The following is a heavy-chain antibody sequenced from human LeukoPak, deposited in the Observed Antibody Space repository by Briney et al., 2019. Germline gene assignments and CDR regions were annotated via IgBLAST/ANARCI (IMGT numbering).Heavy chain of an antibody. Sequence: GGSLRLSCAASGFTFSRLAMTWVRQAPGKGLEWVSTISASGPYYADAVRGRFTISRDNSRNTLSLQMDSLRAEDTAVYYCAKDHESDGYPCLDHWGLETLVTVPS. D-gene: IGHD3-22*01. CDR3: AKDHESDGYPCLDH. V-gene: IGHV3-23*01. CDR2: ISASGP. CDR1: GFTFSRLA. J-gene: IGHJ4*02.